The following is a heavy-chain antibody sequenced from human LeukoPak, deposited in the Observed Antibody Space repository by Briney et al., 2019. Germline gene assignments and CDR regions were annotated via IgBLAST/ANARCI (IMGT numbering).Heavy chain of an antibody. CDR2: ISITFGTT. CDR1: GGTFRSAA. J-gene: IGHJ4*02. V-gene: IGHV1-69*13. CDR3: TRDEYKGSATFNY. Sequence: SLKVSCKASGGTFRSAAMSWVRQAPGQGLEWVGHISITFGTTTYAQNFQGRVTISADESTTTVYMELTGLTSDDTAIYYCTRDEYKGSATFNYWGQGTQVSVSS. D-gene: IGHD1-1*01.